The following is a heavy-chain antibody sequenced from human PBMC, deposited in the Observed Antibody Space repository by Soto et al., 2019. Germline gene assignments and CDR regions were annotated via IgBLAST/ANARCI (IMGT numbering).Heavy chain of an antibody. Sequence: QPGGSLRLSCAASGFTFSSYGMHWVRQAPGKGLEWVAVISYDGSNKYYADSVKGRFTISRDNSKNTLYLQMNSLRAEDTAVYYCAKESFSGYYIPGAFDIWGQGTMVTVSS. CDR1: GFTFSSYG. V-gene: IGHV3-30*18. CDR2: ISYDGSNK. CDR3: AKESFSGYYIPGAFDI. J-gene: IGHJ3*02. D-gene: IGHD3-3*01.